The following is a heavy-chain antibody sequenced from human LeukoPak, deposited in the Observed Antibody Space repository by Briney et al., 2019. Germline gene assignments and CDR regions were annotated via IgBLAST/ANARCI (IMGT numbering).Heavy chain of an antibody. CDR3: AKEGRSLQTY. D-gene: IGHD5-24*01. CDR1: GFMFSSNW. CDR2: IKEDGTET. V-gene: IGHV3-7*03. Sequence: GGSLRLSCAASGFMFSSNWMSWVRLARGKGLEWVANIKEDGTETYYVDSVKGRFTISRDNAKNSLYLQMNSLRVEDTAVYYCAKEGRSLQTYWGQGTLVTVSS. J-gene: IGHJ4*02.